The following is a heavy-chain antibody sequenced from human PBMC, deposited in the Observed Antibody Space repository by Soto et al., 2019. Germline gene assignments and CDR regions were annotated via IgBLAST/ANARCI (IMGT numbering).Heavy chain of an antibody. CDR2: ISYDGSNK. D-gene: IGHD3-3*01. V-gene: IGHV3-30*18. J-gene: IGHJ6*02. Sequence: GGSLRLSCAASGFTFSSYGMHWVRQAPGKGLEWVAVISYDGSNKYYAASVKGRFTISRDNSKSTLYLQMNSLRAEDTAVYYCAKDREFDDFWSGYYSLYYYYGMDVWGQGATVTVSS. CDR1: GFTFSSYG. CDR3: AKDREFDDFWSGYYSLYYYYGMDV.